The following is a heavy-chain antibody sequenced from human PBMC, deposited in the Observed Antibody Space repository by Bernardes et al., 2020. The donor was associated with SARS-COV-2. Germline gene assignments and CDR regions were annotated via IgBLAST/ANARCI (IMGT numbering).Heavy chain of an antibody. CDR3: ARAGSGTYQHLDY. CDR1: GFTFSNYA. V-gene: IGHV3-33*01. D-gene: IGHD3-10*01. J-gene: IGHJ4*03. CDR2: IWYDGSYK. Sequence: GGSLRLSCGASGFTFSNYAMHWVRQAPDKGLEWVAIIWYDGSYKYYGDSVKGRFSISRDNSKNTLFLQMNSLRAEDTAVYYCARAGSGTYQHLDYWGQGTTVTVSS.